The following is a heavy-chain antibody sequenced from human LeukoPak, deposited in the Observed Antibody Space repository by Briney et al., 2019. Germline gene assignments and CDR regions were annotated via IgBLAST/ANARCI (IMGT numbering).Heavy chain of an antibody. CDR2: IKEDATEK. Sequence: GGSLRLSCAASVFTFSSYWMHWVRQAPGKGLEWVANIKEDATEKYYVDSVKGRFTISRDNAKNSLYLQMNSLRSEDTAVYFCARPEDNGWFPVWVQGTLVTVSS. V-gene: IGHV3-7*05. CDR3: ARPEDNGWFPV. J-gene: IGHJ4*01. D-gene: IGHD6-19*01. CDR1: VFTFSSYW.